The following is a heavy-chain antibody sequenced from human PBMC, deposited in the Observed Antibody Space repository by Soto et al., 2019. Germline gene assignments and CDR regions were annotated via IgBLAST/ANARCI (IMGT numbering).Heavy chain of an antibody. CDR1: GFTFSSYA. Sequence: GGSLRLSCAASGFTFSSYAMHWVRRAPGKGLEWVAVIWYDGSKTYYEDSVKGRFTISRDNSKKTLYLQMNSLRAEDTAVYYWVRGGFKDESRAHGDFWGHGTLVTVSS. D-gene: IGHD3-10*01. CDR3: VRGGFKDESRAHGDF. V-gene: IGHV3-33*01. J-gene: IGHJ4*01. CDR2: IWYDGSKT.